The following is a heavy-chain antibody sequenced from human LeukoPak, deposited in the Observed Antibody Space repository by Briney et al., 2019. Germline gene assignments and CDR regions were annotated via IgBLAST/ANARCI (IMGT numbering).Heavy chain of an antibody. V-gene: IGHV3-30*03. CDR1: GFTFSSYG. J-gene: IGHJ4*02. CDR3: ARESSGDY. CDR2: ISYDGSNK. Sequence: GGSLRLSCAASGFTFSSYGMHWVRQAPGKGLEWVAVISYDGSNKYYADSVKGRFTISRDNSKNTLYLQMNSLRAEDTAVYYSARESSGDYWGQGTLVTVSS. D-gene: IGHD1-26*01.